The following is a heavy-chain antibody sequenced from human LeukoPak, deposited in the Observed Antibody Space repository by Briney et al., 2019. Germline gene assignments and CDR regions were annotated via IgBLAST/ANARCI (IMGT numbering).Heavy chain of an antibody. V-gene: IGHV1-2*06. J-gene: IGHJ4*02. CDR2: INPNSGGT. Sequence: ASVKVSCKASGYTFTGYYMHWVRQAPGQGLEWMGRINPNSGGTNYAQKFQGRVTMTRNTSISTAYMELSSLRSEDTAVYYCARGKGWLPRFWGQGTLVTVSS. CDR3: ARGKGWLPRF. D-gene: IGHD5-24*01. CDR1: GYTFTGYY.